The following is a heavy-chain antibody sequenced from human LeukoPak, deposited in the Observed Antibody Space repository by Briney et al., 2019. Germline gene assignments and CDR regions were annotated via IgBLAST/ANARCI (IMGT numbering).Heavy chain of an antibody. CDR2: LYSDGNT. V-gene: IGHV3-53*01. CDR1: GFTVITND. D-gene: IGHD1-14*01. CDR3: ARGVEPLAANTLAY. J-gene: IGHJ4*02. Sequence: GVSLRLSCAASGFTVITNDMTWVRQAPGKGLEWVSVLYSDGNTKYADSVQGRFTISRDNSKNTLYLEMNSLSPDDTAVYYCARGVEPLAANTLAYWGQGTLVTASS.